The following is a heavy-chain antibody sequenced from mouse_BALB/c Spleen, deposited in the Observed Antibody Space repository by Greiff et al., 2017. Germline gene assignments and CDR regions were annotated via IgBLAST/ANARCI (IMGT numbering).Heavy chain of an antibody. V-gene: IGHV7-3*02. D-gene: IGHD2-4*01. J-gene: IGHJ4*01. CDR3: ARDRGLRRGMDY. Sequence: EVMLVESGGGLVQPGGSLRLSCATSGFTFTDYYMSWVRQPPGKALEWLGFIRNKANGYTTEYSASVKGRFTISRDNSQSILYLQMNTLRAEDSATYYCARDRGLRRGMDYWGQGTSVTVSS. CDR1: GFTFTDYY. CDR2: IRNKANGYTT.